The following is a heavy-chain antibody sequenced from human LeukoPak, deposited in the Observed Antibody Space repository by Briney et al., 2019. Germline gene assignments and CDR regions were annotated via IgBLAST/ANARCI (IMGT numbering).Heavy chain of an antibody. CDR1: VFNVDSNY. Sequence: GGSMKLSCAASVFNVDSNYLSWVRQAPWKGREWVLTIYTGGNTYYAASVKGRFTISRDFSKNTVFLHMNSLRAEDTAMYYCARGDDSGYYDYFDYWGQGALVTVSS. J-gene: IGHJ4*02. V-gene: IGHV3-53*01. D-gene: IGHD3-22*01. CDR3: ARGDDSGYYDYFDY. CDR2: IYTGGNT.